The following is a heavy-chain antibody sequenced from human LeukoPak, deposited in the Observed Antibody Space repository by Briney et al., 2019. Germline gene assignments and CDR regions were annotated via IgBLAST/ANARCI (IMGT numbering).Heavy chain of an antibody. CDR3: ATPGSSGYLTHFDY. Sequence: ASVKVSCKVSGYTLTELSMHWVRQAPGKGLGWMGGFDSEDGETIYAQKFQGRVTMTEDTSTDTAYLELSSLRSEDTAVYYCATPGSSGYLTHFDYWGQGTLVTVSS. J-gene: IGHJ4*02. CDR2: FDSEDGET. D-gene: IGHD3-22*01. V-gene: IGHV1-24*01. CDR1: GYTLTELS.